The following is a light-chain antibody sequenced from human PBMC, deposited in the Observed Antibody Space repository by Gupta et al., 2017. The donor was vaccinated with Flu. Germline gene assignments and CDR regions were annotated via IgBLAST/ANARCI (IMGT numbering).Light chain of an antibody. CDR3: QQYGKSPLT. V-gene: IGKV3-20*01. CDR2: GAS. Sequence: EIVLTQSPGTLSLSPGERATLSCRASQDILSNYLAWYQQKPGQAPRLLIYGASNRATDIPDRFSGSGSGTDFTLTISGLGPEDFAVYCCQQYGKSPLTFGQGTKMEIK. J-gene: IGKJ2*01. CDR1: QDILSNY.